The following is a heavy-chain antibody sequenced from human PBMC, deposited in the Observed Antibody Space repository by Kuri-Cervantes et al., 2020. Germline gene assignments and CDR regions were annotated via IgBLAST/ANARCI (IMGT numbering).Heavy chain of an antibody. D-gene: IGHD4-17*01. V-gene: IGHV3-7*05. CDR3: AKDLPRTATTVTTRYFQH. J-gene: IGHJ1*01. Sequence: GGSLRLSCAASGFTFSSYWMTWVRQAPGKGLEWVANIKQDGSEKYYVDSVKGRFTISRDNSKNMLYLQMTTLRAEDTAVYYCAKDLPRTATTVTTRYFQHWGQGTLVTVSS. CDR2: IKQDGSEK. CDR1: GFTFSSYW.